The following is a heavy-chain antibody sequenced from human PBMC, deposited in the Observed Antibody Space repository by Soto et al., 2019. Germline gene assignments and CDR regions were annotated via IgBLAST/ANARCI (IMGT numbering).Heavy chain of an antibody. V-gene: IGHV3-23*01. Sequence: PGGSLRLSCATSGLTFSNYAMSWVRQAPGGGLEWVSSMSVSSSTTYYADSVRGRFTISRDRSKNTLYLQMSSLRAEDTALYYCARDGTYGDYDFDYWGQGTLVTVSS. CDR1: GLTFSNYA. CDR2: MSVSSSTT. D-gene: IGHD4-17*01. J-gene: IGHJ4*02. CDR3: ARDGTYGDYDFDY.